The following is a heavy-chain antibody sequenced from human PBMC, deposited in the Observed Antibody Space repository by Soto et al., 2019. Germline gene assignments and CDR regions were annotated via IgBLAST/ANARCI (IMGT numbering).Heavy chain of an antibody. Sequence: GASVKVSCKASGYTFTSYGISWVRQAPGQGLEWMGWISAYNGNTNYAQKLQGRVTMTTDTSTSTAYMELRSLRSDDTAVYYCALSLYSSSELGRYFDLWGRGTLVTFSS. J-gene: IGHJ2*01. CDR3: ALSLYSSSELGRYFDL. CDR2: ISAYNGNT. CDR1: GYTFTSYG. D-gene: IGHD6-6*01. V-gene: IGHV1-18*01.